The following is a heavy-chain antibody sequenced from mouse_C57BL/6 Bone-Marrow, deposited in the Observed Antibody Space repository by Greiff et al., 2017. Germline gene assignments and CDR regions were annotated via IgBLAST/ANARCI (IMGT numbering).Heavy chain of an antibody. CDR2: FNPDSSTI. CDR3: AGQEYDYDWFAY. CDR1: GIDFSRYW. Sequence: EVKLVESGGGLVQPGGSLKLSCAAPGIDFSRYWMRWVRRAPGKGLEWIGEFNPDSSTINYAPSLKDKVIISRDNAKNMLYLKMSKVSSEDTALYYCAGQEYDYDWFAYWGQGTLVTVSA. J-gene: IGHJ3*01. D-gene: IGHD2-4*01. V-gene: IGHV4-1*01.